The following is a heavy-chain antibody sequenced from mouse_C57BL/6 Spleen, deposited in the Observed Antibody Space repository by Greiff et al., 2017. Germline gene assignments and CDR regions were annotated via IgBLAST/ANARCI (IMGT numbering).Heavy chain of an antibody. V-gene: IGHV6-3*01. CDR2: IRLKSDNYAT. CDR3: TALTTGVARDY. CDR1: GFTFSNYW. Sequence: VKVEESGGGLVQPGGSMKLSCVASGFTFSNYWMNWVRQSPEKGLEWVAQIRLKSDNYATHYAESVKGRFTISRDDSKSSVYLQMNNLRAEDTGIYYCTALTTGVARDYWGQGTTLTVSS. J-gene: IGHJ2*01. D-gene: IGHD1-1*01.